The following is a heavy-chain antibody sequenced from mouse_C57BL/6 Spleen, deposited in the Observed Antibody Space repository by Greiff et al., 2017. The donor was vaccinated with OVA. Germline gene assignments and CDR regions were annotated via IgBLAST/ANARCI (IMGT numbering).Heavy chain of an antibody. CDR1: GYTFTSYW. CDR3: ARMDDGYSAWFAY. CDR2: IDTSDSYT. Sequence: QVQLQQPGAELVKPGASVKLSCKASGYTFTSYWMQWVKQRPGQGLEWIGEIDTSDSYTNYNQKFKGKATLTVDTSSSTAYMQLSSLTSEDSAVYYCARMDDGYSAWFAYWGQGTLVTVAA. D-gene: IGHD2-3*01. J-gene: IGHJ3*01. V-gene: IGHV1-50*01.